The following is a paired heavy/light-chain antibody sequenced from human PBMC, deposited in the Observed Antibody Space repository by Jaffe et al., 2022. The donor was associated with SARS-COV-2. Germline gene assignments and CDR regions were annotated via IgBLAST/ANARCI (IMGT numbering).Light chain of an antibody. CDR3: QQRSNWPLIT. V-gene: IGKV3-11*01. CDR2: DAS. CDR1: QSVRSY. J-gene: IGKJ5*01. Sequence: VLTQSPATLSLSPGERATLSCRASQSVRSYLAWYQQKPGQAPRLLIYDASNRATDIPARFSGSGSGTDFTLTISSLEPEDFAVYYCQQRSNWPLITFGQGTRLEVK.
Heavy chain of an antibody. CDR2: IYSAGDT. D-gene: IGHD6-6*01. J-gene: IGHJ4*02. CDR1: GFSVGSYY. V-gene: IGHV3-66*02. Sequence: EVQLVESGGGLVQPGGSLRLSCAASGFSVGSYYMTWVRQAPGKGLEWVSVIYSAGDTYYADSVKGRFTVSRDNSKNTLYLQMNSLRVEDTAVYFCARCSSSSSYYFDYWGQGTLVTVSS. CDR3: ARCSSSSSYYFDY.